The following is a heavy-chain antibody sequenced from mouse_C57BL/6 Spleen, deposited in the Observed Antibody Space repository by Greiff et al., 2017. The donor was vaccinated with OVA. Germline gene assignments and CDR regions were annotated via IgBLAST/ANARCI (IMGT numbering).Heavy chain of an antibody. J-gene: IGHJ4*01. Sequence: VQGVESGPGLVQPSQSLSITCTVSGFSLTSYGVHWVRQSPGKGLEWLGVIWRGGSTDYNAAFMSRLSITKDNSKSQVFFKMNSLQADDTAIYYCVWLRRDYAMDYWGQGTSVTVSS. D-gene: IGHD2-2*01. CDR3: VWLRRDYAMDY. CDR1: GFSLTSYG. V-gene: IGHV2-5*01. CDR2: IWRGGST.